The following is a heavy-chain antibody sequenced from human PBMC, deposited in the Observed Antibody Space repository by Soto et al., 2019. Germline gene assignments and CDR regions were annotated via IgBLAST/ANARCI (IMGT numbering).Heavy chain of an antibody. V-gene: IGHV3-30*02. CDR3: AKHDFWTLYNTGLDS. Sequence: GSLRLACAASVFTFSSYGMHWVRQAPGKGLEWVAFIWHDGGNKFYAESVKGRFTISRDNSKNTLYLQMTSLSAEDTAMYYCAKHDFWTLYNTGLDSWGQGTLVTVSS. D-gene: IGHD3-3*01. CDR2: IWHDGGNK. J-gene: IGHJ4*02. CDR1: VFTFSSYG.